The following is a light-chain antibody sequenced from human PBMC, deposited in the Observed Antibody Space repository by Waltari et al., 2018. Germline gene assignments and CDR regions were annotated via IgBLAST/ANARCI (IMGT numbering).Light chain of an antibody. J-gene: IGLJ3*02. V-gene: IGLV2-14*03. CDR3: SSYTSRATWV. CDR1: SSDVGVYNY. Sequence: QSALTQPASVSGSPGQSITISCTGTSSDVGVYNYVSWFQQHPDKAPRLLIFDVTNRPPAVCNRFSGSKAGNTASLTISGLQAEDEADYYCSSYTSRATWVFGGGTKLTVL. CDR2: DVT.